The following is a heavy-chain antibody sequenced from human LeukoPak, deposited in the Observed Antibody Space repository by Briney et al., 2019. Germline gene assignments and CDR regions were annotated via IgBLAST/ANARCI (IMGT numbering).Heavy chain of an antibody. V-gene: IGHV3-23*01. CDR2: ITGGGSGI. J-gene: IGHJ4*02. CDR1: GFTFSNYA. CDR3: SKWGDYDVLTGYYVSYY. Sequence: PGGSLRLSCAASGFTFSNYAMSWVRQAPGKGLEWVSAITGGGSGIYYADSMKSRFTISRDNSKNTLYLQINSLRVEDTAVYYCSKWGDYDVLTGYYVSYYWGQGTLVTVSS. D-gene: IGHD3-9*01.